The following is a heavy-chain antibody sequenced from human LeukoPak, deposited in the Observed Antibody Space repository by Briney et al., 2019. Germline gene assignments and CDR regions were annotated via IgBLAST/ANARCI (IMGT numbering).Heavy chain of an antibody. CDR2: INHSGST. V-gene: IGHV4-34*01. CDR1: GGSFSGYY. Sequence: MSSETLSLTCAVYGGSFSGYYWSWIRQPPGKGLEWIGEINHSGSTNYNPSLKSRVTISVGTSKNQFSLKLSSVTAADTAVYYCARGHPGYYYDSSGYSHWGQGTLVTVSS. CDR3: ARGHPGYYYDSSGYSH. D-gene: IGHD3-22*01. J-gene: IGHJ4*02.